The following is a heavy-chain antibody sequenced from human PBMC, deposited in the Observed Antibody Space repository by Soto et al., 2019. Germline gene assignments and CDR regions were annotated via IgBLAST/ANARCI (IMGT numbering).Heavy chain of an antibody. CDR1: GGTFSSYA. D-gene: IGHD3-3*01. J-gene: IGHJ4*02. CDR2: IIPIFGTA. V-gene: IGHV1-69*12. Sequence: QVQLVQSGAEVKKPGSSVKVSCKASGGTFSSYAISWVRQAPGQGLEWMGGIIPIFGTANYAQKFQGRVTITADESTSTAYMELSSLRSEDTAVYYSVGSGYPQSPSDYWGQGTLVTVSS. CDR3: VGSGYPQSPSDY.